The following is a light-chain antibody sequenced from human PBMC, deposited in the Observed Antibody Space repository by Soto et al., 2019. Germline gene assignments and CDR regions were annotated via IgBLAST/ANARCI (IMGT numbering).Light chain of an antibody. Sequence: EIVMTQSPATLSVSPGERATLSCRASQSVSSNLAWYQQKPGQAPRLLIYGASTRATGVPARFTGSGSGTEFTLTISSLQSEDFAVYYCEQYNNWPPITFGQGTRLEIK. CDR2: GAS. V-gene: IGKV3-15*01. CDR3: EQYNNWPPIT. J-gene: IGKJ5*01. CDR1: QSVSSN.